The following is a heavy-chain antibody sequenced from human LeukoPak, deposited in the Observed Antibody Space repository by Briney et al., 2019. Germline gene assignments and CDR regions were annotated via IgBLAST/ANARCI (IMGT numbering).Heavy chain of an antibody. J-gene: IGHJ1*01. CDR1: GGSISSFH. V-gene: IGHV4-59*08. D-gene: IGHD1-26*01. CDR2: IYYSGST. CDR3: ATLAVGAGGPEFQH. Sequence: SETLSLTCTVSGGSISSFHWSWIRQPPEKGLEWIGYIYYSGSTNYSPSLKSRVTISIDASKNQFSLKLNSVTAADTAVYYCATLAVGAGGPEFQHWGQGSLVTVSS.